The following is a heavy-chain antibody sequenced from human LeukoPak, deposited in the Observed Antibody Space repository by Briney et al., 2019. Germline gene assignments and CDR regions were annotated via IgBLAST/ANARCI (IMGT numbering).Heavy chain of an antibody. J-gene: IGHJ4*02. D-gene: IGHD6-13*01. CDR3: ATFGSWYYFFDY. V-gene: IGHV1-24*01. CDR1: GYTLTELS. CDR2: FDPEDGET. Sequence: ASVKVSCKVSGYTLTELSMHWVRQAPGKGLEWMGGFDPEDGETIYAQKFQGRVTMTEDTSTDTAYMELSSLRSEDTAVYYCATFGSWYYFFDYWGQGTLVTVSS.